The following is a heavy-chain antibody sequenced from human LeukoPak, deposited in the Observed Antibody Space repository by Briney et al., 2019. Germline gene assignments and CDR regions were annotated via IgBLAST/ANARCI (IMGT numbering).Heavy chain of an antibody. V-gene: IGHV1-18*01. CDR2: ISAYNGNT. CDR1: GYTSTSYG. D-gene: IGHD3-10*01. CDR3: ARGPDYYGSGSYYHWFDP. J-gene: IGHJ5*02. Sequence: ASVKVSCKASGYTSTSYGISWVRQAPGQGLEWMGWISAYNGNTNYAQKLQGRVTMTTDTSTSTAYMELRSLRSDDTAVYYCARGPDYYGSGSYYHWFDPWGQGTLVTVSS.